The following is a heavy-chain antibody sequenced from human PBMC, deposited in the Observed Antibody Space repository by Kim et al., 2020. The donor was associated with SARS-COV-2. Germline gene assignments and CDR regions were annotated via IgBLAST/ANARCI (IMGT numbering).Heavy chain of an antibody. D-gene: IGHD5-12*01. CDR1: GYTFTSYY. V-gene: IGHV1-46*01. CDR3: ARDGGWLQFLGFAFDI. Sequence: ASVKVSCKASGYTFTSYYMHWVRQAPGQGLEWMGIINPSGGSTSYAQKFQGRVTMTRDTSTSTVYMELSSLRSEDTAVYYCARDGGWLQFLGFAFDIWGQGTMVTVSS. CDR2: INPSGGST. J-gene: IGHJ3*02.